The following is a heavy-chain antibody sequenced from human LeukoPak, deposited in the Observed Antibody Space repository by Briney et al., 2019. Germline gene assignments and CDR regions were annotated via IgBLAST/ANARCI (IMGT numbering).Heavy chain of an antibody. CDR2: INHSGST. D-gene: IGHD1-1*01. J-gene: IGHJ4*02. V-gene: IGHV4-34*01. CDR3: ARDLYNWNVWGGFDY. CDR1: GGSFSGYY. Sequence: SETLSLTCAVYGGSFSGYYWSWIRQPPGKGLEWIGEINHSGSTNYNPSLKSRVTISVDTSKNQFSLKLSSVTAADTAVYYCARDLYNWNVWGGFDYWGQGTLVTVSS.